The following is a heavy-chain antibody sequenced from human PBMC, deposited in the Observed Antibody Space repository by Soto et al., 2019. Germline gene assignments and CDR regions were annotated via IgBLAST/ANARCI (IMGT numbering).Heavy chain of an antibody. J-gene: IGHJ3*02. CDR3: ARAGVVLFTTNTRDFHI. Sequence: AASAKACGKASGYTFTSYDITWVRQATLQGLDLMGWMNPNSGNTAYAQKFQGPVTMTRNTSLSTAYMEVSSLRSEDTAVYYPARAGVVLFTTNTRDFHIWG. V-gene: IGHV1-8*01. D-gene: IGHD3-22*01. CDR2: MNPNSGNT. CDR1: GYTFTSYD.